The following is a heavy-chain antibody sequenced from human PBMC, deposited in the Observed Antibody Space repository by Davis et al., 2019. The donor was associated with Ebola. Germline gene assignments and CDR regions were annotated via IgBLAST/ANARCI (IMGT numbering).Heavy chain of an antibody. CDR1: GFTFSSYE. D-gene: IGHD3-22*01. CDR2: IYYSGST. J-gene: IGHJ4*02. V-gene: IGHV4-59*08. CDR3: ARLNYYDTSDY. Sequence: GSLRLSCAASGFTFSSYEMNWVRQPPGKGLEWIGYIYYSGSTNYNPSLKSRVTISVDTSKNQFSLKLSSVTAADTAVYYCARLNYYDTSDYWGQGTLVTVSS.